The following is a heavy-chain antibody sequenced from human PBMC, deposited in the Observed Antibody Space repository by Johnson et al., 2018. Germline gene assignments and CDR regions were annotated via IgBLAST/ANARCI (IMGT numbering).Heavy chain of an antibody. CDR2: IYSGGST. V-gene: IGHV3-66*02. D-gene: IGHD2-21*02. J-gene: IGHJ6*03. CDR1: GFTVSSNY. CDR3: AKEGLGDPYYYYYDMDV. Sequence: VQLVESGGGVVRPGGSLRLSCAASGFTVSSNYMSWVRQAPGKGLEWVSVIYSGGSTYYADSVKGRFTISRDNSKNTLYLQMNSLRAEDTAVYYCAKEGLGDPYYYYYDMDVLGKGTTVTVSS.